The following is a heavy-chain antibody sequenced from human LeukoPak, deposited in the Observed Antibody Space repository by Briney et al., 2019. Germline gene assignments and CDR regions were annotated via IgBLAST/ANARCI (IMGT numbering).Heavy chain of an antibody. D-gene: IGHD1/OR15-1a*01. V-gene: IGHV4-31*03. J-gene: IGHJ5*02. CDR2: IYYSGSA. CDR1: GGSISSGVYY. CDR3: ARETTAGLGWFDP. Sequence: SETLSLTCTVSGGSISSGVYYWNWIRQHPGKGLEWIGYIYYSGSAYYNLSLKSRVTISVDTSKNQFSLKLSSVTAADTAVYYCARETTAGLGWFDPWGQGTLVTVSS.